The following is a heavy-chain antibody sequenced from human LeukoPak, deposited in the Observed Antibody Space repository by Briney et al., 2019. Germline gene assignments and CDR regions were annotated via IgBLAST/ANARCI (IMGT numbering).Heavy chain of an antibody. J-gene: IGHJ3*02. V-gene: IGHV1-2*02. Sequence: ASVKVSCKASGFTFTAYYLYWVRRAPGQGLEWMGWINPNSGGTSYAQQFQGRVTMTRDTSVSTAYMELSRLRSDDTAVYYCARGANWAFDIWGQGTMVTVSS. CDR1: GFTFTAYY. CDR3: ARGANWAFDI. D-gene: IGHD2-8*01. CDR2: INPNSGGT.